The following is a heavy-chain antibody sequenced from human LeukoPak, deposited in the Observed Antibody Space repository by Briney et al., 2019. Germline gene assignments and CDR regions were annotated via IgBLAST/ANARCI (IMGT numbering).Heavy chain of an antibody. Sequence: GGSLRLSCAASGFTFSSYWMHWVRQAPGKGLVWVSRINSDGSSTSYADSVKGRFTISRDNAKNTLYLQMNSLRAEDTAVYYCTRGAPVGSSREFDYWGQGTLVTVSS. CDR2: INSDGSST. CDR1: GFTFSSYW. D-gene: IGHD5-24*01. V-gene: IGHV3-74*01. J-gene: IGHJ4*02. CDR3: TRGAPVGSSREFDY.